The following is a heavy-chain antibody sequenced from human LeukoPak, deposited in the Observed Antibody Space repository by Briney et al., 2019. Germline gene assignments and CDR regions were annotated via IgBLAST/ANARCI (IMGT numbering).Heavy chain of an antibody. CDR2: ISGSGGST. Sequence: GGSLRLSCAASGFTFSSYAMSWVRQAPGKGLEWVSAISGSGGSTYYADSVKGRFTVSRDNAKNSLYLQMNSLRAEDTAVYYCARSCSGGSCYYYYYYMDVWGKGTTVTISS. CDR3: ARSCSGGSCYYYYYYMDV. J-gene: IGHJ6*03. CDR1: GFTFSSYA. V-gene: IGHV3-23*01. D-gene: IGHD2-15*01.